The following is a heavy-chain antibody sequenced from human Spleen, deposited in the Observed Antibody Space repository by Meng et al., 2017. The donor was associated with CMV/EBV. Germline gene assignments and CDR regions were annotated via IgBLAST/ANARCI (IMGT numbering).Heavy chain of an antibody. CDR2: IYPGDSDT. Sequence: YSFTSYWIGWVRQMPGKGLEWMGIIYPGDSDTRYSPSFQGQVTISADKSISTAYLQWSSLKASDTAMYYCARGHCSGGSCYGSPFDYWGQGTLVTVSS. CDR1: YSFTSYW. CDR3: ARGHCSGGSCYGSPFDY. D-gene: IGHD2-15*01. J-gene: IGHJ4*02. V-gene: IGHV5-51*01.